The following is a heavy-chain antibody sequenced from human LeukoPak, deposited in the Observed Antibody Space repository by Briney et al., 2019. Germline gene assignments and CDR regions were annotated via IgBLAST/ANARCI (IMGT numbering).Heavy chain of an antibody. Sequence: GGSLRLSCAASGFTFSSYWITWIRQAPGKGLEWVANIKQDGSEKYYVDSVKGRFTISRDNAKNSLYLQMNSLRAEDTAVYYCARDTGGGYSCYDCWGQGTLVTVSS. V-gene: IGHV3-7*01. J-gene: IGHJ4*02. D-gene: IGHD5-18*01. CDR1: GFTFSSYW. CDR3: ARDTGGGYSCYDC. CDR2: IKQDGSEK.